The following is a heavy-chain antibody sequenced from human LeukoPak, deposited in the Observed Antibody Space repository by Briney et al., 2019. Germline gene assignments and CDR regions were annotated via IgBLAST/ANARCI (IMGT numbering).Heavy chain of an antibody. CDR2: ISGSDGST. J-gene: IGHJ4*02. D-gene: IGHD3-10*01. CDR3: AYMRGLYYGIDY. Sequence: GGSLRLSCAASGFTFSSHWMHWVRQAPGKGLEWVSSISGSDGSTYYADSVKGRFTISRDNSKNTLYLQMNSLRAEDTAVYYCAYMRGLYYGIDYWGQGTLVTVSS. V-gene: IGHV3-23*01. CDR1: GFTFSSHW.